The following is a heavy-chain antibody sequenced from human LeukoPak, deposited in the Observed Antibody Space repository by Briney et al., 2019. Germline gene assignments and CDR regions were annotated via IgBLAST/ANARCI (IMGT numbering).Heavy chain of an antibody. D-gene: IGHD3-9*01. J-gene: IGHJ5*02. CDR3: ARGESVLTGYYRYNWFDP. Sequence: SETLSLTCAVYGGSFSGYYWSWIRQPPGKGLEWIGEINHSGSTNYNPSLKSRVTISVDTSKNQFSLKLSSVTAADTAVYYCARGESVLTGYYRYNWFDPWDQGTLVTVSS. V-gene: IGHV4-34*01. CDR2: INHSGST. CDR1: GGSFSGYY.